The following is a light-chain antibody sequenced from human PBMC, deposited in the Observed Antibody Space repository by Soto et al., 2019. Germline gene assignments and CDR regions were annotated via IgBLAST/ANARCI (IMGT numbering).Light chain of an antibody. Sequence: QSALTQPRSVSGSPGQSVTISCSGTISDIGGYKFVSWYQHYPGKAPKPIIYDVNERPSGVPDRFVGSKSGNTASLTISGLQAEDEADYYCCSYAGAFTLVFGGGTKLTVL. CDR1: ISDIGGYKF. CDR2: DVN. J-gene: IGLJ3*02. CDR3: CSYAGAFTLV. V-gene: IGLV2-11*01.